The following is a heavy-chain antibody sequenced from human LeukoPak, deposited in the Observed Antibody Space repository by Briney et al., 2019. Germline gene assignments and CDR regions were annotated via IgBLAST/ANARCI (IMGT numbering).Heavy chain of an antibody. D-gene: IGHD5-18*01. CDR2: ISATDSRP. V-gene: IGHV3-23*01. Sequence: PGGSLRLSCAASGFTFSIYAMSWVRQAPGKGLEWVSAISATDSRPYYADSVKGRFTIPRDNSKSTLYLQLNGLRGEDTAIYYCAKDLSYGFDYWGQGTLVTVSS. CDR1: GFTFSIYA. J-gene: IGHJ4*02. CDR3: AKDLSYGFDY.